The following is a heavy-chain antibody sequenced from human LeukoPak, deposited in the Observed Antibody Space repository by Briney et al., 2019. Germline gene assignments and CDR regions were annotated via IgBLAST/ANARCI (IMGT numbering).Heavy chain of an antibody. D-gene: IGHD6-13*01. Sequence: GGSLRLSCAASGFTFSNYWMSWVRQAPGKGLEWVSYISSSGSTIYYADSVKGRFTISRDNAKDSLYLQMNSLRAEDTAVYYCARAAAGYYYYYYMDVWGKGTTVTVSS. CDR2: ISSSGSTI. CDR1: GFTFSNYW. J-gene: IGHJ6*03. V-gene: IGHV3-11*01. CDR3: ARAAAGYYYYYYMDV.